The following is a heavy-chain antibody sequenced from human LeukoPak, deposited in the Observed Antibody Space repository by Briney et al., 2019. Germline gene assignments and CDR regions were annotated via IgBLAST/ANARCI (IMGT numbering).Heavy chain of an antibody. CDR1: GFTFSSYW. D-gene: IGHD5-24*01. J-gene: IGHJ4*02. V-gene: IGHV3-74*01. CDR2: INSDGSST. CDR3: ASQRWLQSSLDY. Sequence: GGSLRLSCAASGFTFSSYWMHWVRQAPGKGLVWVSRINSDGSSTSYADSVRGRFTVSRDNAKNTVHLQMNSLRAEDTAVYYCASQRWLQSSLDYWGQGTLVTVSS.